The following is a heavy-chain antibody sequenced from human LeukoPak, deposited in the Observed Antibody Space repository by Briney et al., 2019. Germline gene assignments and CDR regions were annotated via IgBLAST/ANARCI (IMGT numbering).Heavy chain of an antibody. V-gene: IGHV1-8*03. CDR3: ARGTRRVSGYGSWFDP. Sequence: ASVKVSCKASGYSFVSYDINWVRQATGQGLEWMGWMNPNTGNTGYAQRFQGRVTITKNTSISTVYMELSSLISEDTAVYYCARGTRRVSGYGSWFDPWGQGTLVTVSS. CDR1: GYSFVSYD. CDR2: MNPNTGNT. J-gene: IGHJ5*02. D-gene: IGHD1-1*01.